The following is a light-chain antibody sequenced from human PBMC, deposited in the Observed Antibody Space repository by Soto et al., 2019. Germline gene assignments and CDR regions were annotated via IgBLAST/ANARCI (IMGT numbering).Light chain of an antibody. J-gene: IGKJ4*01. CDR3: HQYGISP. Sequence: EIVLTQSPGTLSLSPGERVTLSCRASQSISSNYLAWYQQKPGQAPRLLIYGASSRATSIPDRFSGSGSGTEFSLTISRLEPEDFAVYYCHQYGISPFGGGTKVEIK. CDR1: QSISSNY. CDR2: GAS. V-gene: IGKV3-20*01.